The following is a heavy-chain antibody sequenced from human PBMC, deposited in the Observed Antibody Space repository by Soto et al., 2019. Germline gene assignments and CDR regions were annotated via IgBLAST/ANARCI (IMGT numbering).Heavy chain of an antibody. CDR1: GFTFGNFW. J-gene: IGHJ5*02. D-gene: IGHD1-26*01. CDR3: AKLPWEVAPS. Sequence: GGSLRFSCSDSGFTFGNFWIHWVRQAPGKGLEWVSTIGPDGTEIVYADSVKGRFIISRDNARNTVYLQMNSLEAEDTAVYYCAKLPWEVAPSWGQGTLVTVSS. V-gene: IGHV3-74*03. CDR2: IGPDGTEI.